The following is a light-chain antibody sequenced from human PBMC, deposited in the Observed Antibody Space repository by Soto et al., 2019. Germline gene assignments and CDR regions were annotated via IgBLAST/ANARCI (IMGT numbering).Light chain of an antibody. CDR2: AAS. V-gene: IGKV1-39*01. J-gene: IGKJ1*01. Sequence: DIQMTQSPSSLSASVGDRVTITCRASQSISIYLNWYQQKPERAPKLLISAASSLQSGVPSRFSGSGSGTDFTLTISSLQPDDFATYYCQQYNSYPGTFGQGTKVDIK. CDR1: QSISIY. CDR3: QQYNSYPGT.